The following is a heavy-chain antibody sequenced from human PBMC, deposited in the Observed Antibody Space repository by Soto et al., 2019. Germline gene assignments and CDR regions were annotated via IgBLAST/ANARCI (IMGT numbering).Heavy chain of an antibody. CDR3: ARVTYSYGWIYDY. J-gene: IGHJ4*01. Sequence: PGGSLRLSCAASGFTFSSYWMSWVRQAPGKGLEWVVNIKQDGSERYYMDSVRGRFTASRDNAKNSLYLQMNSLRAEDTAVYFCARVTYSYGWIYDYWGQGSLATVSS. CDR1: GFTFSSYW. D-gene: IGHD6-19*01. V-gene: IGHV3-7*01. CDR2: IKQDGSER.